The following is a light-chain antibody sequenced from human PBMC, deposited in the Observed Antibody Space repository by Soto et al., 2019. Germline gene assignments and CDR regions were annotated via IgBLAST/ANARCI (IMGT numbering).Light chain of an antibody. J-gene: IGLJ3*02. CDR3: QTWGTGMGV. CDR1: SGHSSYA. V-gene: IGLV4-69*01. CDR2: VNSDGSH. Sequence: QSVLTQSPSASASLGASVKLTCTLSSGHSSYAIAWHQQQAEKGPRYLMKVNSDGSHSKGDGIPDRFSGSSSGAERYLTISSLQSEDEADYYCQTWGTGMGVFGGGTQLTVL.